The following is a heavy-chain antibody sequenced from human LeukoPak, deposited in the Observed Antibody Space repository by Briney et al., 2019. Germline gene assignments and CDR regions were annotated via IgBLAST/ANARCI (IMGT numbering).Heavy chain of an antibody. Sequence: GGSLRLSCAASGFTFSSHSMNWVRQAPGKGLEWVSSINTRSYIYSADSVKGRFTISRGNDKNSVYLQMYSLRAEDTAVYYCAREGGYCYGASCRFFDSWGQGTLLTVSS. D-gene: IGHD2-15*01. CDR1: GFTFSSHS. J-gene: IGHJ4*02. CDR2: INTRSYI. V-gene: IGHV3-21*01. CDR3: AREGGYCYGASCRFFDS.